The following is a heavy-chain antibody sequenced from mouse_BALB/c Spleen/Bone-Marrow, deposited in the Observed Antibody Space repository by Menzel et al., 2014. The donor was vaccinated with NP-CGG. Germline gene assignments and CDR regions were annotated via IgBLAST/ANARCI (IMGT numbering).Heavy chain of an antibody. Sequence: EVQLQQSGAELVKPGASVMLSCTASGFNIKDTYIHWVKQMPDQGLEWIGRIDPANGNAKHDPKFQGKAAITADTSSNTTYLQLSSLTSEDTAVYYCAIYFFFFYWGQGTTLSVSS. CDR2: IDPANGNA. CDR3: AIYFFFFY. V-gene: IGHV14-3*02. J-gene: IGHJ2*01. D-gene: IGHD2-3*01. CDR1: GFNIKDTY.